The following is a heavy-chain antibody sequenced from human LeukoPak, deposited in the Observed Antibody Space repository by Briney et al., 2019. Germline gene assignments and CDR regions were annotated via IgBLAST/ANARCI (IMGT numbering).Heavy chain of an antibody. CDR2: IYHSGST. D-gene: IGHD5-18*01. CDR3: ARSPGDTAMVIDY. Sequence: SETLSLTCAVSGGSISSSNWWSWVRQPPGKGLEWIGEIYHSGSTNYNPSLKCRVTISVDKSKNQFSLKLSSVTAADTAVYYCARSPGDTAMVIDYWGQGTLVTVSS. CDR1: GGSISSSNW. J-gene: IGHJ4*02. V-gene: IGHV4-4*02.